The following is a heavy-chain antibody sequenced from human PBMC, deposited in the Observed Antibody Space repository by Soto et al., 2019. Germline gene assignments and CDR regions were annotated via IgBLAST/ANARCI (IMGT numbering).Heavy chain of an antibody. Sequence: PSETLSLTCAVYGGSFSGYYWSWIRQPPGKGLEWIGEINHNGSTNYNPSLKSRVTISVDTSKNQFSLKLSSVTAADTAVYYCARVRAIGVVKDYVYYYGMDVWGQGTTVTVS. J-gene: IGHJ6*02. D-gene: IGHD3-3*01. CDR1: GGSFSGYY. V-gene: IGHV4-34*01. CDR2: INHNGST. CDR3: ARVRAIGVVKDYVYYYGMDV.